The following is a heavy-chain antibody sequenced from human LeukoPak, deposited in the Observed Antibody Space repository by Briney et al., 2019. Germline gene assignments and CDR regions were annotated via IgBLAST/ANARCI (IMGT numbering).Heavy chain of an antibody. D-gene: IGHD2-21*02. J-gene: IGHJ4*02. Sequence: SETLSLTCTVSGGSISSSSYYWGWIRQPPGKGPEWIGNIYYTGSTYYNPSLRSRVTISVDTSKNQFSLNLSSVTAADTAVYYCASLVVVTAMGGLYFDYWGQGTLVTVSS. CDR3: ASLVVVTAMGGLYFDY. CDR1: GGSISSSSYY. CDR2: IYYTGST. V-gene: IGHV4-39*01.